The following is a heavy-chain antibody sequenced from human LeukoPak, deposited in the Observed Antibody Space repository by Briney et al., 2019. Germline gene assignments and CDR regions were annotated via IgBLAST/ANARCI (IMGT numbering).Heavy chain of an antibody. V-gene: IGHV1-18*01. CDR2: ISAYNGNT. Sequence: ASVKVSCKASGYTFTSYGISWVRQAPGQGLEWMGWISAYNGNTNYAQKLQGRVTMTTDTSTSTAYMELRSLRSDDTAVYYCARVRITMIVVVILDAFDIWGQGTMVTVSS. CDR3: ARVRITMIVVVILDAFDI. D-gene: IGHD3-22*01. J-gene: IGHJ3*02. CDR1: GYTFTSYG.